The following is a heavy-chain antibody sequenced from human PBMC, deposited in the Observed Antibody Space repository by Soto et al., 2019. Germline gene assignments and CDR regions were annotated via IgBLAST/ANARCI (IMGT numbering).Heavy chain of an antibody. CDR2: INAGNGNT. CDR3: ARDFGWFGELGYYYSMDV. Sequence: QVQLVQSGAEEKKPGASVKVSRKASGYTFTSYAMHWVRQAPGQRLEGMGWINAGNGNTKYSQKFQSRVTITRDTSASTHYMELSSLRPEDTAVYYCARDFGWFGELGYYYSMDVWGQGTTVTVSS. CDR1: GYTFTSYA. D-gene: IGHD3-10*01. V-gene: IGHV1-3*05. J-gene: IGHJ6*02.